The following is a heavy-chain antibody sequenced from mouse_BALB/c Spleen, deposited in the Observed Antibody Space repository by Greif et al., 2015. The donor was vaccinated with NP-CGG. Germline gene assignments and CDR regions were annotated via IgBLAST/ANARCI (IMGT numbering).Heavy chain of an antibody. J-gene: IGHJ3*01. CDR1: GYSITSDYA. CDR3: ARLYGNSIFAY. V-gene: IGHV3-2*02. Sequence: EVQLQQSGPGLVKPSQSLSLTCTATGYSITSDYAWNWIRQFPGDKLEWMGYISYSGSTSYNPSLKSRISITRDTSKNQFFLQLNSVTTEDTATYYCARLYGNSIFAYWGQGTLVTVSA. D-gene: IGHD2-10*02. CDR2: ISYSGST.